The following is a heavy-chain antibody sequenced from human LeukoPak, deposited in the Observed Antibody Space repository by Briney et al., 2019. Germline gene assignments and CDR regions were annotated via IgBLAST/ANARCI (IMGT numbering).Heavy chain of an antibody. CDR2: LHYSGST. CDR1: GGSISNYY. D-gene: IGHD3-10*01. CDR3: ARDYYGSGSYYNHFYGMDV. J-gene: IGHJ6*02. Sequence: PSETLSLTCTVSGGSISNYYWNWIRLSPGKGLEWIGYLHYSGSTNYNPSLESRVTISVDTSNNQFFLRLSSVTAADTAVYYCARDYYGSGSYYNHFYGMDVWGQGTMVIVSS. V-gene: IGHV4-59*12.